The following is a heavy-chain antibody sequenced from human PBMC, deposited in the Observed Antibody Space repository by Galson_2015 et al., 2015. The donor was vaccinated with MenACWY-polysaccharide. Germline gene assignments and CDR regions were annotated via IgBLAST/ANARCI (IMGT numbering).Heavy chain of an antibody. CDR3: ARDRGSTEIFDY. V-gene: IGHV6-1*01. CDR2: TYYRPKWYN. Sequence: CAISGDSVSSNSAAWNWIRQSPSRGLEWLGRTYYRPKWYNDYAVSVKSRITINPDTSKNQFSLQLNSLTPEDTAVYYCARDRGSTEIFDYWGQGTLVTVSS. CDR1: GDSVSSNSAA. D-gene: IGHD3-16*01. J-gene: IGHJ4*02.